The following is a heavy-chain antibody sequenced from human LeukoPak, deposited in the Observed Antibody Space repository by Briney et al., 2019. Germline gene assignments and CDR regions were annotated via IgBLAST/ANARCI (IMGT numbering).Heavy chain of an antibody. J-gene: IGHJ4*02. V-gene: IGHV3-21*01. Sequence: GGSLRLSCAASGFTFSSYSMNWVRQAPGKGLEWVPSISSSSSYIYYADSVKGRFTISRDNAKNSLYLQMNSLRVEDTGIYYCARRSGRRYEYWGQGVLATVSP. CDR3: ARRSGRRYEY. CDR2: ISSSSSYI. D-gene: IGHD5-24*01. CDR1: GFTFSSYS.